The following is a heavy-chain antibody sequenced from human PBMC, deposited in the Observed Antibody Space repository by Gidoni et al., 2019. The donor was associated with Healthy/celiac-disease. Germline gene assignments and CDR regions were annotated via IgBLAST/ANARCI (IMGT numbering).Heavy chain of an antibody. J-gene: IGHJ3*02. Sequence: EVQLLESGGGLVQPGGSLRLSCAASGFTFSSYAMSWVRQAPGKGLEWVSAISGSGGSTYYAESVKGRFTISRDNSKNTLYLQMNSLRAEDTAVYYCAKEGKIDIVVVPAAPDAFDIWGQGTMVTVSS. CDR2: ISGSGGST. D-gene: IGHD2-2*01. CDR1: GFTFSSYA. CDR3: AKEGKIDIVVVPAAPDAFDI. V-gene: IGHV3-23*01.